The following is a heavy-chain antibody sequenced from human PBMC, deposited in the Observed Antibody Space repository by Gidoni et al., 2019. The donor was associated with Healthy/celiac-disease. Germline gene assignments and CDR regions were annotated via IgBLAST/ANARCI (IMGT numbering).Heavy chain of an antibody. Sequence: QVQLVQSGAEVKKPGASVKVSCKASGYTFTSYGISWVRQAPGQGLEWMGWISAYTGNTNYAQKLQGRVTMTTDTSTSTAYMELRSLRSDDTAVYYCARDRYVDTAMVAKNPVDWDYYYGMDVWGQGTTVTVSS. CDR2: ISAYTGNT. CDR3: ARDRYVDTAMVAKNPVDWDYYYGMDV. V-gene: IGHV1-18*01. D-gene: IGHD5-18*01. J-gene: IGHJ6*02. CDR1: GYTFTSYG.